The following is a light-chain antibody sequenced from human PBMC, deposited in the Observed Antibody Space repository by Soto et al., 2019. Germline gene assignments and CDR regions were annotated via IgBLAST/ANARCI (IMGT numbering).Light chain of an antibody. Sequence: EIAMTQSPATLSVSPGEGATLSCRASQSVGSRVAWHQQKPGQPPRLLIHDASTRATGVPARFSGSGSGTHFTLTITSLQSEDFAVYYCQQYLDWRTFGQGTKLEIK. CDR2: DAS. V-gene: IGKV3-15*01. J-gene: IGKJ2*02. CDR3: QQYLDWRT. CDR1: QSVGSR.